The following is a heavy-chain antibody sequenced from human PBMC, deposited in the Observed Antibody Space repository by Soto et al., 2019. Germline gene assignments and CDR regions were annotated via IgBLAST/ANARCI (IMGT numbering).Heavy chain of an antibody. CDR3: AREGMDQNYYYYGMDV. V-gene: IGHV3-7*04. J-gene: IGHJ6*02. Sequence: GGSLRLSCAASGFTFSSYWMSWVRQAPGKGLEWVANIKEDGSEKYYVDSVKGRFTISRDNAKNSLYLQMNSLRAEDTAVYYCAREGMDQNYYYYGMDVWGQGTTVTVSS. CDR1: GFTFSSYW. D-gene: IGHD6-13*01. CDR2: IKEDGSEK.